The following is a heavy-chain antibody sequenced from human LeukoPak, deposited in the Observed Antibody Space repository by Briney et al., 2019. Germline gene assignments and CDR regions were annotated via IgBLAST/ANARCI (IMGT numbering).Heavy chain of an antibody. CDR2: IRYDGSNK. CDR1: GFTFSSYG. Sequence: PGGSLRLSCAASGFTFSSYGMHWVRQAPGKGLEWVAFIRYDGSNKYYADSVKGRFTISRDNSKNTLYLQMNSLRAEDTAVYYCARDSGTSSGSYDIDYWGQGTLVTVSS. CDR3: ARDSGTSSGSYDIDY. V-gene: IGHV3-30*02. J-gene: IGHJ4*02. D-gene: IGHD1-26*01.